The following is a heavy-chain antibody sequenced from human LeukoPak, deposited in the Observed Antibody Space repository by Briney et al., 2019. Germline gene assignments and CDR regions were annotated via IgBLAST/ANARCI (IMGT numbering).Heavy chain of an antibody. D-gene: IGHD3-22*01. CDR3: AAEAAYYYDSRDAFDV. J-gene: IGHJ3*01. V-gene: IGHV1-58*01. Sequence: SVKVSCKASGFTFTSSAVQWVRQARGQRLEWIGWIVVGSGNTNCAQKFQERVTITRDMSTSLVYMELSSLRSEDTAVYYCAAEAAYYYDSRDAFDVWGQGTMVTVSS. CDR2: IVVGSGNT. CDR1: GFTFTSSA.